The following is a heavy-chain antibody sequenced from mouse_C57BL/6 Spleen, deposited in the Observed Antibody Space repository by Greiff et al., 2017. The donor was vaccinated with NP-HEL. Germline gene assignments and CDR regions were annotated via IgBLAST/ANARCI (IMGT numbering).Heavy chain of an antibody. CDR3: ARCGYDKGYFDY. D-gene: IGHD2-2*01. CDR1: GYTFTSYW. V-gene: IGHV1-64*01. Sequence: QVQLQQPGAELVKPGASVKLSCKASGYTFTSYWMHWVKQRPGQGLEWIGMIHPNSGSTNYNEKFKSKATLTVDKSSSTAYMQLSSLTSEDSAVYYCARCGYDKGYFDYWGQGTTLTVSS. J-gene: IGHJ2*01. CDR2: IHPNSGST.